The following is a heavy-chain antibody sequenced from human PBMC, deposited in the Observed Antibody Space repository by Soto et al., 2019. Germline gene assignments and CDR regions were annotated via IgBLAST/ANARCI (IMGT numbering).Heavy chain of an antibody. Sequence: QVQLVQSGAEVKKPGSSVKVSCKASGGTFSSYAISWVRQAPGQGLEWMGGIIPIFGTANYEQKFQGRVTIIADESTSTAYMELSSLRSEDTAVFYCACNNNVLTGSYYYGMDVWGQGTTVTVSS. V-gene: IGHV1-69*12. CDR1: GGTFSSYA. J-gene: IGHJ6*02. CDR3: ACNNNVLTGSYYYGMDV. D-gene: IGHD3-9*01. CDR2: IIPIFGTA.